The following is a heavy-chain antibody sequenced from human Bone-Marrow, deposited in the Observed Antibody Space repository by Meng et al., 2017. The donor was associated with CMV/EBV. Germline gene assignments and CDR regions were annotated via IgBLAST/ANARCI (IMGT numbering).Heavy chain of an antibody. CDR3: ARGDLAYCSSTSCHYGIDV. CDR2: IGTAGDT. V-gene: IGHV3-13*01. Sequence: GGSLRLSCAASGFTFSSYDMHWVRQATGKGLEWVSAIGTAGDTYYPGSVKGRFTISRENAKNSLYLQMNSLRAGDTAVYYCARGDLAYCSSTSCHYGIDVWGQGTTVTVSS. CDR1: GFTFSSYD. J-gene: IGHJ6*02. D-gene: IGHD2-2*01.